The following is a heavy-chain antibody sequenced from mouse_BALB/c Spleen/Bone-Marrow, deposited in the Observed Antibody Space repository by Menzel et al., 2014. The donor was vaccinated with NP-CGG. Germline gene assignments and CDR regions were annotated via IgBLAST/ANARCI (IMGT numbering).Heavy chain of an antibody. CDR2: IWAGGST. CDR1: GFSLTNYG. V-gene: IGHV2-9*02. CDR3: ARRGDGYCLDY. Sequence: VQRVESGPGLVAPSQSLSITCTVSGFSLTNYGVHWVRQPPGKGLEWLGVIWAGGSTNYNSALMSRLSISKDNSKNQVXXXMNSLQTDDTAMYYCARRGDGYCLDYWGQGTTLTVSS. J-gene: IGHJ2*01. D-gene: IGHD2-3*01.